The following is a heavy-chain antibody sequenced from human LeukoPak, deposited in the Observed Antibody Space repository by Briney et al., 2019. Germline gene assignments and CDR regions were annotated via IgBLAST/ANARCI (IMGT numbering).Heavy chain of an antibody. V-gene: IGHV4-39*07. CDR1: GDSISSSFYY. Sequence: PSETLSLTCTVSGDSISSSFYYWGWIRQPPGTGLEWIGSIYNSWSTFYNPSLKSRVTISIDKSKNHFSLKLSSVTAADTAVYYCAEVGPPFTVDYWGQGTLVTVSS. CDR2: IYNSWST. D-gene: IGHD2-2*01. J-gene: IGHJ4*02. CDR3: AEVGPPFTVDY.